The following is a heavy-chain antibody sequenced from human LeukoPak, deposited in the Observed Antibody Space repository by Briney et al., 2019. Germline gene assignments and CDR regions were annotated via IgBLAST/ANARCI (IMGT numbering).Heavy chain of an antibody. Sequence: SETLSLTCTVSGGSISSYYWSWIRQPAGKGLKWIGNIYYSGYTTYSPSLRSRVTISVDTSKNQFSLRLSSVTAADTAVYYCARTYSSGWYRYFDYWGQGILVTVSS. CDR3: ARTYSSGWYRYFDY. V-gene: IGHV4-59*08. CDR1: GGSISSYY. D-gene: IGHD6-19*01. CDR2: IYYSGYT. J-gene: IGHJ4*02.